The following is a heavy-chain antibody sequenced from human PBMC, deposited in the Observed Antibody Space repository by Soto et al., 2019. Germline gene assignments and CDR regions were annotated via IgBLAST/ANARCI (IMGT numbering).Heavy chain of an antibody. CDR3: ASTNYYDSSGYHDAFDI. J-gene: IGHJ3*02. CDR1: GYTFTSYC. CDR2: ISAYNGNT. D-gene: IGHD3-22*01. Sequence: ASVKVSCKASGYTFTSYCISWVRQAPGQGLEWMGWISAYNGNTNYAQKLQGRVTMTTDTSTSTAYMELRSLRSDDTAVYYCASTNYYDSSGYHDAFDIWGQGTMVTVSS. V-gene: IGHV1-18*01.